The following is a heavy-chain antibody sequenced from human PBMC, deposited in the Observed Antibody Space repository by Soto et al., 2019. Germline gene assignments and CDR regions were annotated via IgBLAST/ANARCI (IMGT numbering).Heavy chain of an antibody. Sequence: QVTLKESGPVLVKPTETLTLTCTVSGFSLSNARMGVSWIRQPPGKALEWLAHIFSNDEKSYSTSLKSRLTISKHTSKSQVVLTMTNMDTVETATYDHARHYDYGDSRGFDYWGQGTLVTVSS. CDR2: IFSNDEK. V-gene: IGHV2-26*01. D-gene: IGHD4-17*01. CDR3: ARHYDYGDSRGFDY. J-gene: IGHJ4*02. CDR1: GFSLSNARMG.